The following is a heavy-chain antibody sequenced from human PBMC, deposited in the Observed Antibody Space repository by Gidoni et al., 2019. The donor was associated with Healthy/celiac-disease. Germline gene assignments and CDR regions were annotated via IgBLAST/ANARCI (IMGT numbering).Heavy chain of an antibody. Sequence: QVQLVQSGAAVKKPGSSVTVSCTASGGTFSSYAIRWVRQAPGRGIEWMGGSIPICGTANYAQKFQGRVTITADESTSTAYMELSSLRSEDTVVYYWARPTVYYYALYAFDIWGQGTMVTVSS. V-gene: IGHV1-69*01. CDR3: ARPTVYYYALYAFDI. CDR1: GGTFSSYA. J-gene: IGHJ3*02. D-gene: IGHD3-10*01. CDR2: SIPICGTA.